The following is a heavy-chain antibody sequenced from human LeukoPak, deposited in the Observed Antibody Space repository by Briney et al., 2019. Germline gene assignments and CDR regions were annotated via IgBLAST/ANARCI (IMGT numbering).Heavy chain of an antibody. Sequence: SETLSLTCAVYGGSFSGYYWSWIRQPPGKRLEWIGEINHSGSTNYNPSLKSRVTISVDTSKNQFSLKLSSVTAADTAVYYCARYIWEPPIYYFDYWGQGTLVTVSS. D-gene: IGHD1-26*01. CDR3: ARYIWEPPIYYFDY. J-gene: IGHJ4*02. CDR2: INHSGST. V-gene: IGHV4-34*01. CDR1: GGSFSGYY.